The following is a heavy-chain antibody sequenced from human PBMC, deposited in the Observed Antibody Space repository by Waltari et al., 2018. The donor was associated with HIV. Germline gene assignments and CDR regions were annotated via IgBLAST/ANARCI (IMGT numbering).Heavy chain of an antibody. D-gene: IGHD1-7*01. V-gene: IGHV4-34*01. Sequence: QVQLQQWGAGLLKPSETLSLTCAVYGGSFSGYYWSWIRQPPGKGLEWIGEINHSGSTNYNPSLKSRVTISVDTSKNQFSLKLSSVTAADTAVYYCARSSTNWNYAVRLRVGGWFDPWGQGTLVTVSS. CDR1: GGSFSGYY. CDR2: INHSGST. J-gene: IGHJ5*02. CDR3: ARSSTNWNYAVRLRVGGWFDP.